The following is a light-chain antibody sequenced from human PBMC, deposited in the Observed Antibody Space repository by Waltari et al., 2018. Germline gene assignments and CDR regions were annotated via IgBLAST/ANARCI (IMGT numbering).Light chain of an antibody. V-gene: IGKV1-39*01. CDR2: SIS. CDR3: QQSHSVPYT. CDR1: QTITKS. J-gene: IGKJ2*01. Sequence: DIQLTQSPPSLSASVGDSVSITCRPSQTITKSLHWYQHKPGKAPKLLIYSISTLQSGIPSRFSGSGSGTDFTLTISSLQAEDSATYYCQQSHSVPYTFGQGTNLEIK.